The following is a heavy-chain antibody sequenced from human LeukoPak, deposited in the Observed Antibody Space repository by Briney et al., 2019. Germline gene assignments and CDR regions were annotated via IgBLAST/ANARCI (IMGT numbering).Heavy chain of an antibody. D-gene: IGHD2-2*01. CDR1: GFTFSDYY. CDR2: ISSSGSTI. CDR3: ARDSSTRYYYYGVDV. V-gene: IGHV3-11*01. J-gene: IGHJ6*02. Sequence: GGSLRLSCAAPGFTFSDYYMSWIRQAPGKGLEWVSYISSSGSTIYYADYVKGRFTISRDNAKNSLYLQMNSLRAEDTAVYYCARDSSTRYYYYGVDVWGQGTTVTVSS.